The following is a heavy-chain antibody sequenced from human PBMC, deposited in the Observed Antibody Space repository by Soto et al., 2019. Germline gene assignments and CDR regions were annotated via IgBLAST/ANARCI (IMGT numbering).Heavy chain of an antibody. CDR2: ISYDGSKK. CDR1: GLIFSSYG. Sequence: QVQLVESGGGVVQPGRSLRLSCAASGLIFSSYGMHWVRQAPGKGLEWVAVISYDGSKKYYADSVKGRFTISRDNSKNTLYLQTNSLRPGDTAVYYCVAVSHFGGGAAFDIWGQGTMVTVSS. D-gene: IGHD3-10*01. J-gene: IGHJ3*02. CDR3: VAVSHFGGGAAFDI. V-gene: IGHV3-30*03.